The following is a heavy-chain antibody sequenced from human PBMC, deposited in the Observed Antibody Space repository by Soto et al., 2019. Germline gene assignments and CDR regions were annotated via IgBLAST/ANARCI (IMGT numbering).Heavy chain of an antibody. D-gene: IGHD2-8*01. CDR2: INPYNGNT. CDR3: ARAKQWAPLDY. V-gene: IGHV1-18*04. CDR1: GYTFTSYY. Sequence: GASVKGSCKASGYTFTSYYMHWVRQAPGQGLEWLGWINPYNGNTNYAQKLQDRVTLTTDTSTSTVYMELRGLRSDDTALYYCARAKQWAPLDYWGQGTLVTVSS. J-gene: IGHJ4*02.